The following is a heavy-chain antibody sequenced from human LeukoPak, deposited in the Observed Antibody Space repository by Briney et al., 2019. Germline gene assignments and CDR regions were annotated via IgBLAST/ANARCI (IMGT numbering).Heavy chain of an antibody. Sequence: PSETLSLTCAVYGGSFSGYYWSWIRQPPGKGLEWIGEINHSGSTNYNPSLKSRVTISVDTSKNQFSLKLSSVTAADTAVHYCARASSGWKGDYFDYWGQGTLVTVSS. J-gene: IGHJ4*02. CDR3: ARASSGWKGDYFDY. CDR2: INHSGST. D-gene: IGHD6-19*01. CDR1: GGSFSGYY. V-gene: IGHV4-34*01.